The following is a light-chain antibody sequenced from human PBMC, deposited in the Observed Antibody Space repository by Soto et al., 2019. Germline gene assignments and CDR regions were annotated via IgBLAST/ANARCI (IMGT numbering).Light chain of an antibody. Sequence: DIQMTQSPSTLSAFVGDRVTISCRASQSISGWLAWYQQKPGKAPKLLIYKATSLETGVPSRFSGSGSGTEFTLTLSSLQPDDSATSYCQQYSTKSWTFGPGTKLEIK. CDR3: QQYSTKSWT. CDR1: QSISGW. CDR2: KAT. V-gene: IGKV1-5*03. J-gene: IGKJ1*01.